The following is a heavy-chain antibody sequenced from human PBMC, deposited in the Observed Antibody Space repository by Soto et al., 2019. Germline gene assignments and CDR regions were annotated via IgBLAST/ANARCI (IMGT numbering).Heavy chain of an antibody. CDR1: GYTFINYH. CDR3: AKSPRGEMATD. J-gene: IGHJ4*02. Sequence: QVQLVQSGGEVKKPGASVTVSCKASGYTFINYHITWVRQAPGQGLEWMAWINTYNGMTDYARRFQGRVTMTRDTSTSTASMELRNLGSDDTAVYFCAKSPRGEMATDWGQGTMVTVSS. CDR2: INTYNGMT. D-gene: IGHD5-12*01. V-gene: IGHV1-18*01.